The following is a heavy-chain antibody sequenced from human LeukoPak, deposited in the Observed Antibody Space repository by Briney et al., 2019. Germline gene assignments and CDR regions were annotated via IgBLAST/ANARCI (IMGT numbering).Heavy chain of an antibody. CDR2: IYDSGST. V-gene: IGHV4-59*12. CDR3: ARGRGYCSSTSCYAFFDY. J-gene: IGHJ4*02. CDR1: GGSISSYY. Sequence: PSETLSLTCTVSGGSISSYYWSWIRQPPGKGLEWIGYIYDSGSTSYNPSLKIRVTISVDTSKNQFSLKLSSVTAADTAVYYCARGRGYCSSTSCYAFFDYWGQGTLVTVSS. D-gene: IGHD2-2*01.